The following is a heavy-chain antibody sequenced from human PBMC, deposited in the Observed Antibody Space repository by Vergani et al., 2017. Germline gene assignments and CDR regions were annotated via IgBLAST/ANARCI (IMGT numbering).Heavy chain of an antibody. V-gene: IGHV3-30*03. D-gene: IGHD1-1*01. CDR2: LSYDGTQK. J-gene: IGHJ1*01. CDR1: GFTSSYYG. Sequence: QVHLVESGGGVVQPGRSLRLSCVVSGFTSSYYGMHWVRQAPGKGLEWVAVLSYDGTQKYYADSVKGRVTISRDNSKSTLYLQMNSLRTEDTAVYYCATKSCGTPGCQIGYFREWGQGTLVTVSS. CDR3: ATKSCGTPGCQIGYFRE.